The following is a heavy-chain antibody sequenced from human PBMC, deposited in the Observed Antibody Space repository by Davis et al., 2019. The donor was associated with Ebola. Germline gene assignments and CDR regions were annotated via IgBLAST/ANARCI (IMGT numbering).Heavy chain of an antibody. CDR3: ASYSGPRNDAFDI. V-gene: IGHV4-39*01. J-gene: IGHJ3*02. CDR1: GGSISSSSYY. D-gene: IGHD5-12*01. CDR2: IYYSGST. Sequence: MPSETLSLTCTVSGGSISSSSYYWGWIRQPPGKGLEWIGSIYYSGSTYYNPSLKSRVTISVDTSKNQFSLKLSSVTAADTAVYYCASYSGPRNDAFDIWGQGTMVTVSS.